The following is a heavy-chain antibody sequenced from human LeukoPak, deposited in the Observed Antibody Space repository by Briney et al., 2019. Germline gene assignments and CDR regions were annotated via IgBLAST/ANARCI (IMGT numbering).Heavy chain of an antibody. V-gene: IGHV4-59*12. D-gene: IGHD3-3*01. CDR1: GGSISSYY. Sequence: PSETLSLTCTVSGGSISSYYWSWIRQPPGKGLEWIGFIYYTGSTNYNPSLESRVTISVDTSKNQFSLKLSSVTAADTAVYYCARDPLNLITIFGVVTSEYFQHWGQGTLVTVSS. CDR2: IYYTGST. CDR3: ARDPLNLITIFGVVTSEYFQH. J-gene: IGHJ1*01.